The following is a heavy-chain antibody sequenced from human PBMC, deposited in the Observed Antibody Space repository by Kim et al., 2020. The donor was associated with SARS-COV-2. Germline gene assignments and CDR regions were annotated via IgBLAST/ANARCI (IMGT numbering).Heavy chain of an antibody. CDR3: ARGLSGGRVVAATPRSLMDV. Sequence: ASVKVSCKASGYTFTSYAMHWVRQAPGQRLEWMGWINAGNGNTKYSQKFQGRVTITRDTSASTAYMELSSLRSEDTAVYYCARGLSGGRVVAATPRSLMDVWGKGTTVTVSS. CDR2: INAGNGNT. D-gene: IGHD2-15*01. V-gene: IGHV1-3*01. CDR1: GYTFTSYA. J-gene: IGHJ6*03.